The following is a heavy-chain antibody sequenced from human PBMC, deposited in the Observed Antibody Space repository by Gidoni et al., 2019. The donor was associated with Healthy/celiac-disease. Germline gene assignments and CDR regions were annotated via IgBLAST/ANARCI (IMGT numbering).Heavy chain of an antibody. Sequence: EVQLVESGGVVVQPGGSLRLSCAASGFTFDDYAMHGVRQAPGKGLEWVSLISWDGGSTYYADSVKGRFTISRDNSKNSLYLQMNSLRAEDTALYYCAKALTPYQLLLPTDYWGQGTLVTVSS. D-gene: IGHD2-2*01. CDR2: ISWDGGST. CDR1: GFTFDDYA. J-gene: IGHJ4*02. V-gene: IGHV3-43D*03. CDR3: AKALTPYQLLLPTDY.